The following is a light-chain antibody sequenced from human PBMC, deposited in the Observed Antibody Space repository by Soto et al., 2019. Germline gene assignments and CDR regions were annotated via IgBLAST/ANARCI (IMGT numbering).Light chain of an antibody. CDR3: HQYTNWLPIP. V-gene: IGKV3D-15*01. J-gene: IGKJ5*01. Sequence: VMQRAAAGLSVDTVCRGTLSCRATQSVSSNLAWYQQQPGQAPRLLIYGASTRATGIPARFSGSGSGTAFTLTISSLQSEDLAVYYCHQYTNWLPIPSGEGTRLAIK. CDR2: GAS. CDR1: QSVSSN.